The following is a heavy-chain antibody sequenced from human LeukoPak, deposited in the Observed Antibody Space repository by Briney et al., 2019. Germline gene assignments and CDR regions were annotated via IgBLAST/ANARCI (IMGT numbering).Heavy chain of an antibody. CDR1: GYTFTSYG. Sequence: GASVKVSCKASGYTFTSYGISWVRQAPGQGLEWMGWISAYNGNTNYAQKLQNRVTMTTDTSTSTAYMELRSLRSDDTAVYYCARGDIVVVPAAIGEDAFDIWGQGTMVTVSS. CDR3: ARGDIVVVPAAIGEDAFDI. V-gene: IGHV1-18*01. D-gene: IGHD2-2*01. J-gene: IGHJ3*02. CDR2: ISAYNGNT.